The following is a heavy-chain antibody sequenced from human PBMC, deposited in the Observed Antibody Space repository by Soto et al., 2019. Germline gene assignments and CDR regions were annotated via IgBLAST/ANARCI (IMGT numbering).Heavy chain of an antibody. J-gene: IGHJ4*02. D-gene: IGHD6-13*01. CDR3: ARMYSSSWYKGGLDY. V-gene: IGHV4-34*01. CDR2: INHSGST. Sequence: PSETLSLTCAVYGESFSGYYWNWVRQPPGKGLEWIAEINHSGSTDYNRSLKSRVTISVDASKNQFSLKLSSVTAADTAVYYCARMYSSSWYKGGLDYWGQGTLVTVSS. CDR1: GESFSGYY.